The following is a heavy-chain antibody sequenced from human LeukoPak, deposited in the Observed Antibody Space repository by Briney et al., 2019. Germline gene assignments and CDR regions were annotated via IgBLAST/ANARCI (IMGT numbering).Heavy chain of an antibody. CDR2: IYYSGST. J-gene: IGHJ4*02. V-gene: IGHV4-59*08. D-gene: IGHD6-19*01. CDR3: ARQHSSGWYVFDY. Sequence: SETLSPTCTVSDGSISSYYWNWIRQPPGKGLEWIGYIYYSGSTNYNPSLKGRVTISVDTSKNQFSLKLSSVTAADTAVYYCARQHSSGWYVFDYRGQGSLVTVSS. CDR1: DGSISSYY.